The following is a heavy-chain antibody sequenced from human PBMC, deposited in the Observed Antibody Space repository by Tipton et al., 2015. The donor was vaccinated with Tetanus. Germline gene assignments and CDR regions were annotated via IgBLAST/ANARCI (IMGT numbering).Heavy chain of an antibody. J-gene: IGHJ5*02. CDR3: ARDHRLSASYAGWFDP. Sequence: TLSLTCSVSGGSINPYYWSWIRQPPGKGLEWIGNIYSSGSTYYNPSLKSRVTISVDTSRSQFSLRLKSVTPADTAMYYCARDHRLSASYAGWFDPWGQGTLVTVSS. D-gene: IGHD2-8*01. V-gene: IGHV4-59*01. CDR1: GGSINPYY. CDR2: IYSSGST.